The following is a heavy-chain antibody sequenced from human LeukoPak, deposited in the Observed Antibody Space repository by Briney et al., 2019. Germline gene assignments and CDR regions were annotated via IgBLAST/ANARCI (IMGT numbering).Heavy chain of an antibody. CDR1: GFTFSSYA. Sequence: GGSLRLSCAASGFTFSSYAMSWVRQAPGKGPEWVSAISGSGGSTYYADSVKGRFTISRDNSKNTLYLQMNSLRAEDTAVYYCAKEPYIVVVPAAGIDYWGQGTLVTVSS. D-gene: IGHD2-2*01. J-gene: IGHJ4*02. CDR3: AKEPYIVVVPAAGIDY. CDR2: ISGSGGST. V-gene: IGHV3-23*01.